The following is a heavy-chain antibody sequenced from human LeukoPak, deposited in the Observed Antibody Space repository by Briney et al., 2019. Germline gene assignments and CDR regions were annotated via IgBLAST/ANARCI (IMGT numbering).Heavy chain of an antibody. D-gene: IGHD5-18*01. CDR1: GGSVSSSDYY. V-gene: IGHV4-61*08. CDR2: IHYSGST. Sequence: SVTLSLTCTVSGGSVSSSDYYWSWIRQPPGKGLEWIGYIHYSGSTNYTPSLKSRVTISVDTSKNQFSLKLSSVTAADTAVYYCARDGGYGHYDYWGRGTLVTVSS. J-gene: IGHJ4*02. CDR3: ARDGGYGHYDY.